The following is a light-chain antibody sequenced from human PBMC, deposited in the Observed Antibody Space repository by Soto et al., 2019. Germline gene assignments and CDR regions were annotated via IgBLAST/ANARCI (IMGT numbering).Light chain of an antibody. Sequence: DIVMTQSPATLSISPGDRATLSCGASQSVRSSYVAWYQQKAGLAPRLLIYDGSSRASGIPDRFSGSGSGTDFTLTIGRLEPEDFAVYYCQQYDNSAPLSFGGGTKVDIK. CDR2: DGS. CDR1: QSVRSSY. CDR3: QQYDNSAPLS. J-gene: IGKJ4*01. V-gene: IGKV3D-20*01.